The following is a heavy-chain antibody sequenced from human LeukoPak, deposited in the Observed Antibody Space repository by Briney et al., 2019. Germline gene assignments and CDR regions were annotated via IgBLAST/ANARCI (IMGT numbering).Heavy chain of an antibody. CDR2: IYYSGST. J-gene: IGHJ4*02. D-gene: IGHD6-6*01. CDR3: ARHGLESSSYFDY. Sequence: SQTLSLTCTVSGGSISSSGYYWGWIRQPPGKGLEWIGSIYYSGSTYYNPSLKSRVAISVDTSKNQFSLKLSSVTAADTAVYYCARHGLESSSYFDYWGQGTLVTVSS. CDR1: GGSISSSGYY. V-gene: IGHV4-39*01.